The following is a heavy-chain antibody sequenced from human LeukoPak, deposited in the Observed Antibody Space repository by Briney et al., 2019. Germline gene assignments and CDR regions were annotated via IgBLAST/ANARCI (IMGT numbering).Heavy chain of an antibody. CDR1: GGSLSSGDYY. Sequence: KPSETLSLTCTVSGGSLSSGDYYWSWIRQPPGKGLEWIGYIYYSGITYYNLSLRSRFTISVDTSKNQFSLKMSSVTAADTAVYYCARGRDEYKGGNYWGQGTLVTVSS. CDR2: IYYSGIT. J-gene: IGHJ4*02. V-gene: IGHV4-30-4*08. CDR3: ARGRDEYKGGNY. D-gene: IGHD5-24*01.